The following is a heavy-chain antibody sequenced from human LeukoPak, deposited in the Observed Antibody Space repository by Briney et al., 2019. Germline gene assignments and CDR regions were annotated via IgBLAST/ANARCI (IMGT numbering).Heavy chain of an antibody. CDR2: ISSSSSYI. Sequence: GGSLRLSCAASGFTFSSYSMNWVRQAPGKGLEWVSSISSSSSYIYYADSLKGRFTISRDNAKNSLYLQMNSLRAEDTAVYYCARESVVRGVKVNYFDYWGQGTLVTVSS. CDR3: ARESVVRGVKVNYFDY. D-gene: IGHD3-10*01. CDR1: GFTFSSYS. V-gene: IGHV3-21*01. J-gene: IGHJ4*02.